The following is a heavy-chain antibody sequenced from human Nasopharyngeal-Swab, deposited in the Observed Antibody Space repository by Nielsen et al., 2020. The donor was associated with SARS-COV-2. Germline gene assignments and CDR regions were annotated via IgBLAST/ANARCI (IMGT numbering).Heavy chain of an antibody. J-gene: IGHJ4*02. CDR3: ARGCDTDCYRVDS. CDR1: GFTLSTSA. D-gene: IGHD2-21*02. Sequence: GGSLRLFCEASGFTLSTSAMIWVRQAPGKGLEWVSGISASGRVTYYADSVKGRLTIFRDNSRNTLSLQMNSLRAEDTATYYCARGCDTDCYRVDSWGQGTLVTVSS. V-gene: IGHV3-23*01. CDR2: ISASGRVT.